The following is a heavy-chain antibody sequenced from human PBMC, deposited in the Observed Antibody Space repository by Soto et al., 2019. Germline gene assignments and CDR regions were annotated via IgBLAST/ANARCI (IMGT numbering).Heavy chain of an antibody. CDR3: ARSVSYQDY. CDR1: GYSFSTYW. D-gene: IGHD1-26*01. J-gene: IGHJ4*02. CDR2: IYPGDSDT. V-gene: IGHV5-51*01. Sequence: GESLKISCKGSGYSFSTYWIAWVRQMPGKGLEWMGIIYPGDSDTRYSPSFQGQVTISADKSISTAYLQWNSLKASDSAMYYCARSVSYQDYWGQGTLVTVSS.